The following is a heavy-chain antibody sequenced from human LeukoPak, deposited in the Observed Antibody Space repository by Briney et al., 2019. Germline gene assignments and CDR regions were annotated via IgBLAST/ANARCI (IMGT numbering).Heavy chain of an antibody. J-gene: IGHJ6*03. V-gene: IGHV4-59*12. Sequence: SETLSLTCTVSGGSISSYYWSWIRQPPGKGLEWIGYIYHSGSANYNPSLKSRVTISVDTSKNQFSLKLSSVTAADTAVYYCARRWVWSGSYRANYYMDVWGKGTTVTVSS. CDR3: ARRWVWSGSYRANYYMDV. CDR2: IYHSGSA. D-gene: IGHD1-26*01. CDR1: GGSISSYY.